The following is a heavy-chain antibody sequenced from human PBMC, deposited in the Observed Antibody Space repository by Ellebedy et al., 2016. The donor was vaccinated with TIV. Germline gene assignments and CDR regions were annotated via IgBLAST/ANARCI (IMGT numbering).Heavy chain of an antibody. CDR1: GFTFSSYS. CDR2: ISSSSSYI. J-gene: IGHJ4*02. Sequence: GESLKISCAASGFTFSSYSMNWVRQAPGKGLEWVSSISSSSSYIYYADSVEGRFIISRDNSKKTLYLQMNSLRAEDTALYYCAKGRGGGSDSSAPRYYFDYWGLGTLVTVSS. V-gene: IGHV3-21*04. D-gene: IGHD3-22*01. CDR3: AKGRGGGSDSSAPRYYFDY.